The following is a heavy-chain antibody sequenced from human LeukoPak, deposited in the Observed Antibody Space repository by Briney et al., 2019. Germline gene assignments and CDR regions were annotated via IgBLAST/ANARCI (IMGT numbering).Heavy chain of an antibody. CDR3: ARLRSTSWYPTAFDV. CDR2: IYYSGST. V-gene: IGHV4-59*01. D-gene: IGHD6-13*01. J-gene: IGHJ3*01. Sequence: SETLSLTCTVSGGSISSYYWNWIRQHPGKGLEWIGSIYYSGSTYYNPSLKSRVTISVDTSKNQFSLKLTSLTAADTAVYYCARLRSTSWYPTAFDVWGQGTMVTVSS. CDR1: GGSISSYY.